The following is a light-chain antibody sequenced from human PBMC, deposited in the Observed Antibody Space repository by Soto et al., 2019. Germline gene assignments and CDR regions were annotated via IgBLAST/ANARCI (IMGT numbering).Light chain of an antibody. CDR2: DVS. CDR3: CSYAGSYTVG. CDR1: SSDVGGYNY. V-gene: IGLV2-11*01. J-gene: IGLJ2*01. Sequence: QSGLTQPRSVSGSPGQSVTISCTGTSSDVGGYNYVSWYQQHPGKAPKLMIYDVSKRPSGVPDRFSGSKSGNTASLTISGLQAEDEADYYCCSYAGSYTVGFAGGTKVTVL.